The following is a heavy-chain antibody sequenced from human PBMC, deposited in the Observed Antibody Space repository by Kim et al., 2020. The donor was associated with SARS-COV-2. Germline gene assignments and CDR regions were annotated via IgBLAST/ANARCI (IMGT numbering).Heavy chain of an antibody. CDR3: ARRGGSQSTNIDY. J-gene: IGHJ4*02. Sequence: YSPSFQGQVTISADKSISTAYLKWSSLKASDTAMYYGARRGGSQSTNIDYWGQGTLVTVSS. D-gene: IGHD1-26*01. V-gene: IGHV5-51*01.